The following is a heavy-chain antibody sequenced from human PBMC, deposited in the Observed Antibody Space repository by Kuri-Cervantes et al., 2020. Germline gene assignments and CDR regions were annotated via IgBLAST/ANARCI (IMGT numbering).Heavy chain of an antibody. CDR2: INHSGST. Sequence: SETLSLTCAVYGGSFSGYYWTWIRQPPGKGLEWIGEINHSGSTNYNPSLKSRVTISVDTSKNQFSLKLSSVTAADTAVYYCARDRPAAHSYGMDVWGQGTTVTVSS. CDR3: ARDRPAAHSYGMDV. CDR1: GGSFSGYY. V-gene: IGHV4-34*01. J-gene: IGHJ6*02. D-gene: IGHD2-2*01.